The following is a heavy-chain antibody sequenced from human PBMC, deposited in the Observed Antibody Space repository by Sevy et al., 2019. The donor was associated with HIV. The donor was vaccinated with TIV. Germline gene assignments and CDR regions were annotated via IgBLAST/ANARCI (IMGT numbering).Heavy chain of an antibody. CDR1: GFTFSSYG. J-gene: IGHJ4*02. D-gene: IGHD2-2*01. CDR3: AKDDCSSTSCYIGRSDY. CDR2: ISYDGSNK. V-gene: IGHV3-30*18. Sequence: GASLRLSCAASGFTFSSYGMHWVRQAPGKGLEWVAVISYDGSNKYYADSVKGRFTISRDNSKNTLYLQMNSLRAEDTAVYYCAKDDCSSTSCYIGRSDYWGQGTLVTVSS.